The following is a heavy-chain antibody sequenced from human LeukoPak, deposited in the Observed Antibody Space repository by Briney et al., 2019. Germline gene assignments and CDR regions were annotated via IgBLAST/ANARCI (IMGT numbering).Heavy chain of an antibody. D-gene: IGHD2-8*01. V-gene: IGHV1-69*13. Sequence: ASVKVSCKASGGTFSSYAISWVRQAPGQGLEWMGGIIPIFGTANYAQKFQGRVTITADESTSTAYMELSSLRSEDTAVYYCARDGHCTNGVCYQGYYYGMDVWGQGTTVTVSS. CDR3: ARDGHCTNGVCYQGYYYGMDV. J-gene: IGHJ6*02. CDR2: IIPIFGTA. CDR1: GGTFSSYA.